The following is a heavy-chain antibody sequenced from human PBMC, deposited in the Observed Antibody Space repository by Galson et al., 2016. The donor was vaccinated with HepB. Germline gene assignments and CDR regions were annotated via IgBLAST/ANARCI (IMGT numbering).Heavy chain of an antibody. J-gene: IGHJ5*02. CDR2: IHYSGSN. CDR1: GGSISRSTYY. V-gene: IGHV4-39*07. CDR3: TRGARIVAVKYNWFDP. Sequence: EPLSLTCTVSGGSISRSTYYWGWIRQPPGKGLEWIGSIHYSGSNYYNPSLKSRVTMSVDTSKKQVSLKLTSVTAADTAVYYCTRGARIVAVKYNWFDPWGQGTLVIVSS. D-gene: IGHD5-12*01.